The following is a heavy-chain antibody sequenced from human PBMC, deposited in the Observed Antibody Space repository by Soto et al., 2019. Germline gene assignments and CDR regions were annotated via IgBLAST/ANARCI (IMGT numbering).Heavy chain of an antibody. V-gene: IGHV1-69*13. CDR1: GGTVSSYA. CDR3: ARDLGRYSGATHEYYYGMDV. J-gene: IGHJ6*02. Sequence: ASVKVSCRAAGGTVSSYAISGVRQAPGQGLEWMGGIIPIFGTANYAQKFQGRVTITADESTSTAYMELSSLRSEDTAVYYCARDLGRYSGATHEYYYGMDVWGQGTTVTVSS. D-gene: IGHD1-26*01. CDR2: IIPIFGTA.